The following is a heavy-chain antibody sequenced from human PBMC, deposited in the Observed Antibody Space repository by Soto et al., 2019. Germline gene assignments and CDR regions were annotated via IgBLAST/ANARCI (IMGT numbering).Heavy chain of an antibody. J-gene: IGHJ4*02. D-gene: IGHD5-18*01. V-gene: IGHV4-30-4*01. CDR3: ARVDTAMVLFDY. Sequence: TLSLTCTVSGCSISSCDYYWSWIRQPPGKGLEWIGYIYYSGSTYYNPSLKSRVTISVDTSKNQFSLKLSSVTAADTAVYYCARVDTAMVLFDYWGQGTLVTVSS. CDR2: IYYSGST. CDR1: GCSISSCDYY.